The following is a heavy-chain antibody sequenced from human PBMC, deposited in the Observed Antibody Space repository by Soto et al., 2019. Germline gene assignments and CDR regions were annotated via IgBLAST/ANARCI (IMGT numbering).Heavy chain of an antibody. CDR2: IYYSGST. D-gene: IGHD2-15*01. CDR1: GGSISSGDYY. V-gene: IGHV4-30-4*01. CDR3: ARAPINCSGRSCYYFDY. Sequence: SETLSLTCTVSGGSISSGDYYWSWIRQPPGKGLEWIGYIYYSGSTYYNPSLKSRVTISVDTSKNQFSLKLSSVTAADTAVYYCARAPINCSGRSCYYFDYWGQGTLVTVSS. J-gene: IGHJ4*02.